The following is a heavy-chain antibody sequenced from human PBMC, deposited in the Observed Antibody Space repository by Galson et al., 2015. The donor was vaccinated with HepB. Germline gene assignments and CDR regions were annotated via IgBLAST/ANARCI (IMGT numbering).Heavy chain of an antibody. CDR3: ARDQGSGWYLDY. D-gene: IGHD6-19*01. V-gene: IGHV3-30*04. Sequence: SLRLSCAASGFTFSSYAMHWVRQAPGKGLEWVAVISYDGSNKYYADSVKGRFTISRDSSKNTLYLQMNSLRAEDTAVYYCARDQGSGWYLDYWGQGTLVTVS. CDR1: GFTFSSYA. J-gene: IGHJ4*02. CDR2: ISYDGSNK.